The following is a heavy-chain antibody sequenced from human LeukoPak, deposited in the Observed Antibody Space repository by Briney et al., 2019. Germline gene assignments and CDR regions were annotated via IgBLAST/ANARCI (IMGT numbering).Heavy chain of an antibody. CDR1: GGSISSSSYY. V-gene: IGHV4-39*07. D-gene: IGHD6-13*01. CDR3: ARGPLSEGYSSSWFSGERVDYYYMDV. CDR2: INHSGST. Sequence: PSETLSLTCTVSGGSISSSSYYWGWIRQPPGKGPEWIGEINHSGSTNYNPSLKSRVTISVDTSKNQFSLKLSSVTAADTAVYYCARGPLSEGYSSSWFSGERVDYYYMDVWGKGTTVTVSS. J-gene: IGHJ6*03.